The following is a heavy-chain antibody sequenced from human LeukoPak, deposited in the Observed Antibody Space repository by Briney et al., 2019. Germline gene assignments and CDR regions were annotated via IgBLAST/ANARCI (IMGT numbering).Heavy chain of an antibody. V-gene: IGHV3-9*01. Sequence: GRSLRLSCAASGFTFDDYAMHWVRHAPGKGLEWVSGISWNSGSIGYADSVKGRFTISRDNSKNTLYLQMNSLRAEDTAVYYCARDGRDYYDSSYYQGSFDFWGQGTLVTVSS. J-gene: IGHJ4*02. CDR1: GFTFDDYA. D-gene: IGHD3-22*01. CDR3: ARDGRDYYDSSYYQGSFDF. CDR2: ISWNSGSI.